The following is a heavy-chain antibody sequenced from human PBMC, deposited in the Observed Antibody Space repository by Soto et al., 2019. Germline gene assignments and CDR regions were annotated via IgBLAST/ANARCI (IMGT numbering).Heavy chain of an antibody. CDR2: IYHSGST. D-gene: IGHD6-13*01. J-gene: IGHJ5*02. Sequence: SETLSLTCAVSGGSISSSNWWSWVRQPPGKGLEWIGEIYHSGSTNYNPSLKSRVTISVDTSKNQFSLKLSSVTAADTAAYYCARVRSSWYNWFDPWGQGTLVTVSS. CDR1: GGSISSSNW. V-gene: IGHV4-4*02. CDR3: ARVRSSWYNWFDP.